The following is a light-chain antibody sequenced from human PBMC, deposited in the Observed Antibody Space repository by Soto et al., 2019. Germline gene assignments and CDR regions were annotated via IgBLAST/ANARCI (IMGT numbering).Light chain of an antibody. CDR2: AVT. CDR3: TSHSDSRPVV. V-gene: IGLV2-14*03. CDR1: SSDIGLNNY. Sequence: QSVPTQPASVSGSPGQSITISCTGTSSDIGLNNYVSWYQQHPGKAPALIIYAVTYRPSGVSIRFSGSKSGDTASLTISGLRTEDEADYYCTSHSDSRPVVFGGGTKLTVL. J-gene: IGLJ2*01.